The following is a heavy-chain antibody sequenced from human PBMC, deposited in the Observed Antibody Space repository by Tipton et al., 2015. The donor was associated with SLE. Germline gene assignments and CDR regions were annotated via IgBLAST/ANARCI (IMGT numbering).Heavy chain of an antibody. D-gene: IGHD1/OR15-1a*01. CDR2: ISYGGDT. CDR3: ATEHFDY. Sequence: TLSLTCSVSGGSISSDHWIWIRQPPGKGLEWIGYISYGGDTNYNPSLKSRVTISVDTAKNQFSLKLNSVTAADTAVYYCATEHFDYWGQGTLVTVSS. V-gene: IGHV4-59*08. CDR1: GGSISSDH. J-gene: IGHJ4*02.